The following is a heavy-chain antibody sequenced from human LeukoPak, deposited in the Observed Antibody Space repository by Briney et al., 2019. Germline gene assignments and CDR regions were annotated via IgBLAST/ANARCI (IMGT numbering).Heavy chain of an antibody. CDR3: ATNYGSGNYGMDV. J-gene: IGHJ6*02. V-gene: IGHV1-24*01. D-gene: IGHD3-10*01. Sequence: ASVKVSCKVSGYTLTELSMHWVRQAPGKGLEWMGGFDPEDGETIYAQKFQGRVTMTEDTSTDTAYMELSRLRSDDTAVYYCATNYGSGNYGMDVWGQGTTVTVSS. CDR2: FDPEDGET. CDR1: GYTLTELS.